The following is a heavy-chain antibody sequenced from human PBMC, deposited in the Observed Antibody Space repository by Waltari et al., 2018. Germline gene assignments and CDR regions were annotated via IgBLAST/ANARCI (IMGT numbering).Heavy chain of an antibody. D-gene: IGHD6-13*01. J-gene: IGHJ5*02. V-gene: IGHV1-69*05. Sequence: QVQLVQSGAEVTKPGSSVKVSCKASGGTFSRYAINWVRQAPGQGLEWMGGIIPVFGTANYAQRFQGRVTITTEESTSTAYMELSSLKPEDTAVYYCTRVTGGSWEGGFDPWGQGTLVTVSS. CDR2: IIPVFGTA. CDR3: TRVTGGSWEGGFDP. CDR1: GGTFSRYA.